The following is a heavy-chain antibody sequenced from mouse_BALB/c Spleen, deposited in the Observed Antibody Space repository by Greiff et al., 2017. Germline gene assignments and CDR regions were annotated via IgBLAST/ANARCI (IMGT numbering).Heavy chain of an antibody. Sequence: QVQLQQSGAELAKPGASVKMSCKASGYTFTSYWMHWVKQRPGQGLEWIGYINPSTGYTEYNQKFKDKATLTADKSSSTAYMQLSSLTSEDSAVYYCARSGNSFAYWGQGTLVTVSA. CDR2: INPSTGYT. CDR1: GYTFTSYW. D-gene: IGHD2-1*01. J-gene: IGHJ3*01. V-gene: IGHV1-7*01. CDR3: ARSGNSFAY.